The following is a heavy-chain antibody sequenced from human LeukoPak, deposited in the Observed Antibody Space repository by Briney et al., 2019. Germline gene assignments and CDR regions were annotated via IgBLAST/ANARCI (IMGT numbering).Heavy chain of an antibody. CDR3: AKDCSYGYSSCCFGY. Sequence: QTGGSLRLSCAASGFTFSSYAMSWVRQAPGKGLEWVSAISGSGGSTYYAVSVKGRFTISRDNSKNTLYLQMNSLRAEDTAVYYCAKDCSYGYSSCCFGYWGQGTLVTVSS. V-gene: IGHV3-23*01. J-gene: IGHJ4*02. D-gene: IGHD6-19*01. CDR2: ISGSGGST. CDR1: GFTFSSYA.